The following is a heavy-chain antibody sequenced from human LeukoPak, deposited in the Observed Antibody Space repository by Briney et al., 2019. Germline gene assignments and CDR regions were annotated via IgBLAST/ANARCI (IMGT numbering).Heavy chain of an antibody. V-gene: IGHV3-7*03. J-gene: IGHJ6*02. CDR3: ARDPGRQYSSVADV. D-gene: IGHD6-19*01. CDR1: GFIFSGYW. Sequence: PGGSLRLSCTVSGFIFSGYWMRWVRQVPRKGLEWVANIKQDGSEKYYVDSVKGRFTISRDNAKNSLYLQMDSLRAEDTAVYYCARDPGRQYSSVADVWGQGTTVTVSS. CDR2: IKQDGSEK.